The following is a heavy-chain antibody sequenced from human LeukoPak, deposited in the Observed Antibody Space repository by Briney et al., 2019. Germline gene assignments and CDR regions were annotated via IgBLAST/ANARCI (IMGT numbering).Heavy chain of an antibody. CDR3: ARVDILTGYYFFDY. J-gene: IGHJ4*02. CDR1: RFTFSTYA. Sequence: GGSLRLSCAASRFTFSTYAMSWVRQAPGKGLEWVSGISGSGGTTYYAASVKGRFTISRDNSKNTLYLQMNSLRSDDTAVYFCARVDILTGYYFFDYWGQGTLVTVSS. CDR2: ISGSGGTT. V-gene: IGHV3-23*01. D-gene: IGHD3-9*01.